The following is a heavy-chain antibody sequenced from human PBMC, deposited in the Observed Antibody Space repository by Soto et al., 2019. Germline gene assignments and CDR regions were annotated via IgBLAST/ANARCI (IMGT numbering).Heavy chain of an antibody. J-gene: IGHJ4*02. CDR3: ARRARYFDWLFPFDY. CDR1: GGSISSSSYY. V-gene: IGHV4-39*01. CDR2: IYYSGST. D-gene: IGHD3-9*01. Sequence: QLQLQESGPGLVKPSETLSLTCTVSGGSISSSSYYWGWIRQPPGKGLEWIGSIYYSGSTYYNPSLKSRVTISVDTSKNQFSLKLSSVTAADTAVYYCARRARYFDWLFPFDYWGQGTLVTVSS.